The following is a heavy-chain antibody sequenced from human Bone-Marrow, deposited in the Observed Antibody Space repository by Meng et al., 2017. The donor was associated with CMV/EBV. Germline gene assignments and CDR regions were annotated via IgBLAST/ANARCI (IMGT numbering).Heavy chain of an antibody. CDR1: GFTFSSYA. Sequence: GESLKISCAASGFTFSSYAMSWVRQAPGKGLEWVSAISGSGGSTYYADSVKGRFTISRDNSKNTLYLQMNSLRAEDTAVYYCARFGELGDYWGQGTLVTVSS. V-gene: IGHV3-23*01. CDR2: ISGSGGST. CDR3: ARFGELGDY. J-gene: IGHJ4*02. D-gene: IGHD3-10*01.